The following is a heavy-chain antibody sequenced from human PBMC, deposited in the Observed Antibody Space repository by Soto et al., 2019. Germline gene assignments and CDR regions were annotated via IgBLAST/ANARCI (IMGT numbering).Heavy chain of an antibody. V-gene: IGHV4-31*03. Sequence: QVQLQESGPGLVKPSQTLSLTCQVSGASISSGGYYWSWIGQHPGKGLEWIGYIYNSGPTYYNPPFKSRGTISVDTSKNQFSLKMASVSAADTAVYYCARDGAVPYGMDVWGHGTTVTVSS. D-gene: IGHD3-16*01. CDR1: GASISSGGYY. J-gene: IGHJ6*02. CDR2: IYNSGPT. CDR3: ARDGAVPYGMDV.